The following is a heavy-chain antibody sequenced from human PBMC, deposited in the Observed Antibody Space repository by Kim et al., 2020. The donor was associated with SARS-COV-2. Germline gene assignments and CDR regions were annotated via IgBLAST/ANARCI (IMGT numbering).Heavy chain of an antibody. Sequence: SGPTLVKPKQTLTLTCTFSGFSLTTSGMSVSWIRQPPGKALEWLARNDWDDDKFYSTSLKTRLTISKDTSKNQVVLTMTNVGPADTATYYCARRMGGSGFDYWGQGTQVTVSS. CDR1: GFSLTTSGMS. J-gene: IGHJ4*02. CDR2: NDWDDDK. CDR3: ARRMGGSGFDY. V-gene: IGHV2-70*17. D-gene: IGHD1-26*01.